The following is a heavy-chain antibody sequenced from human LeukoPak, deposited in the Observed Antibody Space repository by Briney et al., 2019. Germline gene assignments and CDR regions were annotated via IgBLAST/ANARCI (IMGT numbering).Heavy chain of an antibody. CDR2: IYVDGRTT. Sequence: GGSLRLSCVAPGFTFSNYWMHWVRQPPGKGLVWVSRIYVDGRTTNYADSVEGRFTISRDNAKNTVYLEMNSLSVEDTATYYCIRDFRSADLWGQGTLVTVSS. CDR1: GFTFSNYW. V-gene: IGHV3-74*01. CDR3: IRDFRSADL. J-gene: IGHJ5*02.